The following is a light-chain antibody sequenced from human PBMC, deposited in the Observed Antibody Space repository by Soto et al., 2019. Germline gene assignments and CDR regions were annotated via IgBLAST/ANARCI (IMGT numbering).Light chain of an antibody. Sequence: EIVLTQSPATLSLSPGERATLSCRASQSVSSYLAWYQQKPGQAPRLLIYDASNRATGIPARFSGSGSGTDFTLTIGSLEPEDFVVYYCQQRSNWPRTFGQGTKVEIK. J-gene: IGKJ1*01. CDR3: QQRSNWPRT. V-gene: IGKV3-11*01. CDR2: DAS. CDR1: QSVSSY.